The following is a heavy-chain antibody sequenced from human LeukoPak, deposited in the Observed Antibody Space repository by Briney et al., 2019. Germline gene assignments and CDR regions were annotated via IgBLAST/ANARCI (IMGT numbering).Heavy chain of an antibody. J-gene: IGHJ6*03. D-gene: IGHD6-13*01. CDR1: GFTFNKYW. Sequence: PGGSLRLSCAASGFTFNKYWLTWVRQAPGKGLEWVANINQDDSQIYYLESVDGRFTITRDNAKNSLYLQMNSLRAEDTAVYYCARAAAGRDGYYYYYYYMDVWGKGTTVTVSS. CDR3: ARAAAGRDGYYYYYYYMDV. CDR2: INQDDSQI. V-gene: IGHV3-7*04.